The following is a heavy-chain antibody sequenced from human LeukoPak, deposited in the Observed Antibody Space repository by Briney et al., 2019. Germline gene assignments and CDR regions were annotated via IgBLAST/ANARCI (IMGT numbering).Heavy chain of an antibody. CDR2: MFHSGTT. D-gene: IGHD1-26*01. CDR3: ARMLRTVWELPYY. J-gene: IGHJ4*02. Sequence: SETLSLTCTVSGYSISSGYYWGWIRQPPGKGLEWIGSMFHSGTTYYNPSLKSRVTISVDTSKNHFSLKLSSVTAADTAVYYCARMLRTVWELPYYWGQGTLVTASS. CDR1: GYSISSGYY. V-gene: IGHV4-38-2*02.